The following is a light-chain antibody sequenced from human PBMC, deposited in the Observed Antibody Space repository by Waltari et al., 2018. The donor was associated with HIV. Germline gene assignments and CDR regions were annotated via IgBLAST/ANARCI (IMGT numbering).Light chain of an antibody. J-gene: IGLJ2*01. Sequence: QSALTQPASVSGSPGQSITISCTGTSSDVGDYNHVSWYQQHPGKAPKLMLYDVTNRPSGVSNRFAGATSVNTASVTISGLQAEDEADYYCSSYATNSTVLIGGGTKVT. CDR2: DVT. CDR3: SSYATNSTVL. CDR1: SSDVGDYNH. V-gene: IGLV2-14*03.